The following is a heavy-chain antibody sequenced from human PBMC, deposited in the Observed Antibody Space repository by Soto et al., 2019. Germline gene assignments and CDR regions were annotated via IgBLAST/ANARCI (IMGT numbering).Heavy chain of an antibody. J-gene: IGHJ4*02. CDR2: ISGSSDHT. CDR3: AKATYSSGWRYYFGF. CDR1: GFTFSNYA. V-gene: IGHV3-23*01. Sequence: EVQLLESGGGLVQPGGSLRLSCAASGFTFSNYALSWVRQAPGKGLEWVSAISGSSDHTFYADSVKGRFTISRDNSKSSLYLQVNSLRAEETAVYYCAKATYSSGWRYYFGFWGQGTQVTVSS. D-gene: IGHD6-19*01.